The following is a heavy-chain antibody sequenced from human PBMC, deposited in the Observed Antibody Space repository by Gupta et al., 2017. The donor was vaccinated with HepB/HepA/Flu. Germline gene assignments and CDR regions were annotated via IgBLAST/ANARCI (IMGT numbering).Heavy chain of an antibody. CDR1: GFSFGSYG. D-gene: IGHD3-16*01. CDR3: ARPPTLTTFGY. V-gene: IGHV3-23*01. CDR2: ISGSGGST. J-gene: IGHJ4*02. Sequence: EVQLLESGGGLVQPGGSLRLSCAASGFSFGSYGMSWVRQAPGKGLEWVSGISGSGGSTDYADSVKGRFTISRDNSKNTLHLEMNSLRAEDTALYYCARPPTLTTFGYWGPGTLVTVSP.